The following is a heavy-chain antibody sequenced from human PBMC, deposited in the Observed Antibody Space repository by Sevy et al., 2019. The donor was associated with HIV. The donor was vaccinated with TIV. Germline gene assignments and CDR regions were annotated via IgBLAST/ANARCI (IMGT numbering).Heavy chain of an antibody. CDR3: ARLGGLRFFDRSSLNYFDY. CDR2: VYFTGST. CDR1: GGSISSSTYY. D-gene: IGHD3-9*01. J-gene: IGHJ4*02. V-gene: IGHV4-39*01. Sequence: SESLSLTCSVSGGSISSSTYYWGWIRQPPGRGLEWIGSVYFTGSTYYNASLKSRVTISVDTSKNEFSLKVNSVTAADTAVYYCARLGGLRFFDRSSLNYFDYWGQGTLVTVSS.